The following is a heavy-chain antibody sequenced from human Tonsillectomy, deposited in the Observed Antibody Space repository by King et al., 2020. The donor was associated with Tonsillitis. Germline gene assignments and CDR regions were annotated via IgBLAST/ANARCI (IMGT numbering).Heavy chain of an antibody. CDR1: GGSISSSDHY. J-gene: IGHJ4*02. D-gene: IGHD1-26*01. V-gene: IGHV4-39*01. Sequence: QLQESGPGVVKPSETLSLTCTVSGGSISSSDHYWAWIRQPPEKGLEWIGYMYYSWTIFYNPSLKSRITISGGTSENRFSLKLSSVTAADTAVYFCARSVSGSFDYWGQGALVTVSS. CDR3: ARSVSGSFDY. CDR2: MYYSWTI.